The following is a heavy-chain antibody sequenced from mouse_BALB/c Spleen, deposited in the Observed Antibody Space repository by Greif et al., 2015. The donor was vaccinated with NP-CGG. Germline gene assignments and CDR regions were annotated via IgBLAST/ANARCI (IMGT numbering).Heavy chain of an antibody. CDR3: ARRTGTEAMDY. CDR2: IYPGSGNT. D-gene: IGHD4-1*01. CDR1: GYTFTDCY. Sequence: VVESGPELVKPGASVKISCKASGYTFTDCYINWVKQKPGQGLEWIGWIYPGSGNTKYNEKFKGKATLTVDTSSSTAYMQFSSLTSEDTAVYFCARRTGTEAMDYWGQGTSVTVSS. V-gene: IGHV1-84*02. J-gene: IGHJ4*01.